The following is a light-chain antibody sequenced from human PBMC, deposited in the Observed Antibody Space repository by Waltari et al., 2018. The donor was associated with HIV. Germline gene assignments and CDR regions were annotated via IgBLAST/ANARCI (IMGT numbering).Light chain of an antibody. CDR2: LGS. V-gene: IGKV2-28*01. Sequence: DIVMTQSLLSLPVTPGEPASISCRSSHSLLNSNGYNYLDWYLQKPGQSPQLLIYLGSNRASGVPDRFSGSRSGTDFTLKISRVEADDVGVYYCMQALQSPRTFGQGTTVEIK. CDR3: MQALQSPRT. CDR1: HSLLNSNGYNY. J-gene: IGKJ1*01.